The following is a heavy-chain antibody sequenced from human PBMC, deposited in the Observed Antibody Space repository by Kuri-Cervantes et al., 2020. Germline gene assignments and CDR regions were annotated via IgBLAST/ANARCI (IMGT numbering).Heavy chain of an antibody. D-gene: IGHD5-24*01. CDR3: ARDRGDGYNF. CDR2: INAGNGNT. Sequence: SVKVSCKASGYSFSSNDINWVRQATGQGLEWMGWINAGNGNTKYSQKFQGRVTITRDTSASTAYMELSSLRSEDTAVYYCARDRGDGYNFWGQGTLVTVSS. J-gene: IGHJ4*02. CDR1: GYSFSSND. V-gene: IGHV1-3*01.